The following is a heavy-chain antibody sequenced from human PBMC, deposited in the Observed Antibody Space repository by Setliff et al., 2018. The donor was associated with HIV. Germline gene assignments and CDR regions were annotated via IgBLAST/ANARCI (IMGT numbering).Heavy chain of an antibody. V-gene: IGHV1-2*02. J-gene: IGHJ4*02. D-gene: IGHD3-10*01. CDR2: INPNSGAT. CDR1: GYTFTGHF. Sequence: ASVKVSCKTAGYTFTGHFIHWMRQAPGQGLEWMGWINPNSGATDYAWRFEDRVTMTSDTSIRTVYLELSSLRSDDTAVYYCARDTAIGWYGESKMSDFWGQGTLVTVSS. CDR3: ARDTAIGWYGESKMSDF.